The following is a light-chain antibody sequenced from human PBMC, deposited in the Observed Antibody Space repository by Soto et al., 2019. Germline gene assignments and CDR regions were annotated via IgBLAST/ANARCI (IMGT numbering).Light chain of an antibody. V-gene: IGKV3D-20*02. J-gene: IGKJ1*01. CDR2: GAS. CDR1: QSVSSSY. CDR3: QQRSNWPPWT. Sequence: EIVLTQSPGTLSLSPGERATLSCRASQSVSSSYLAWYQQKPGQAPRLLIDGASSRATGIPARFSGSGSGTDFTLTISSLEPEDFAVYYCQQRSNWPPWTFGQGTKVDIK.